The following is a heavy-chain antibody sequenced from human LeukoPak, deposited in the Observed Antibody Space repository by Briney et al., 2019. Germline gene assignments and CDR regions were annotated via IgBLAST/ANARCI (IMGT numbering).Heavy chain of an antibody. CDR2: IIPIFGIA. J-gene: IGHJ4*02. CDR1: GGTFSSYA. V-gene: IGHV1-69*05. D-gene: IGHD5-18*01. CDR3: ARAAGYSYGD. Sequence: ASVKVSCKASGGTFSSYAISWVRQAPGPGLEWMGGIIPIFGIANYAQKFQGRVTITTDESTSTAYMELSSLRSEDTAVYYCARAAGYSYGDWGQGTLVTVSS.